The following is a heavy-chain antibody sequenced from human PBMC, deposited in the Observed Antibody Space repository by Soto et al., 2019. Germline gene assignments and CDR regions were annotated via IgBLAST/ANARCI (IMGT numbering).Heavy chain of an antibody. D-gene: IGHD5-18*01. CDR2: IKSKTDGGTT. CDR3: TTLWLPRIYYFDY. CDR1: GFTFSNAW. Sequence: GGSLRLSCAASGFTFSNAWMNWVRQAPGKGLEWVGRIKSKTDGGTTDYAAPVKGRFTISRDDSKNTLYLQMNSLKTEDTAVYYCTTLWLPRIYYFDYWGQGTLVTVSS. J-gene: IGHJ4*02. V-gene: IGHV3-15*07.